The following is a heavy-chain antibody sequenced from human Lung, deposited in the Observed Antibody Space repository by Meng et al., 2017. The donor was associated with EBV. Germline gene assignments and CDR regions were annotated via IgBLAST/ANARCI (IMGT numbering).Heavy chain of an antibody. CDR2: IYYSGRT. J-gene: IGHJ4*02. Sequence: LQYARPWLVGPSEPRSLPCTVSGGTIGSYNWRWTRHPPGKGLEWIGYIYYSGRTYYNPSLKSLVTISVDTSKNQFSLKLSSVTAADTAVYYCARHSYSGSYYGLLDYWGQGTLVTVSS. CDR1: GGTIGSYN. V-gene: IGHV4-59*08. D-gene: IGHD1-26*01. CDR3: ARHSYSGSYYGLLDY.